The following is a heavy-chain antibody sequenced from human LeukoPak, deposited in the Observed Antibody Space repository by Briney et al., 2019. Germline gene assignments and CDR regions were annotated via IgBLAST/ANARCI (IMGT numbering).Heavy chain of an antibody. D-gene: IGHD3-22*01. CDR1: GGSISSYY. CDR3: ARTYYYGSGPNPNWFDP. J-gene: IGHJ5*02. CDR2: IYYSGST. Sequence: SETLSLTCTVSGGSISSYYWSWIRQPPGKGLEWIGYIYYSGSTNYNPSLKSRVTISIDTSKNHFSLKLSSVTAADTAVYYCARTYYYGSGPNPNWFDPWGQGTQVTVSS. V-gene: IGHV4-59*01.